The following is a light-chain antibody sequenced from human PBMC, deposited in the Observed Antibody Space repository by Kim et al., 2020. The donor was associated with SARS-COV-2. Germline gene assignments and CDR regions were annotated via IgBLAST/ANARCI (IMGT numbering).Light chain of an antibody. Sequence: VALGQTARITCGGNNIGSKNVHWYQQKPGQAPVLFIYRDNDRPSGIPERFSGSNSGNTATLTISRVQAGDEADYYCQVWDSSTYVFGSGTKVTVL. CDR1: NIGSKN. V-gene: IGLV3-9*01. CDR3: QVWDSSTYV. J-gene: IGLJ1*01. CDR2: RDN.